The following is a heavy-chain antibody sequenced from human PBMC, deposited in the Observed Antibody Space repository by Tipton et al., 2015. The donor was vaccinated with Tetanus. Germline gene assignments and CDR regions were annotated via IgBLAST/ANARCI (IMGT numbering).Heavy chain of an antibody. J-gene: IGHJ4*02. CDR2: SWYDGTDK. CDR1: GFIFSSCG. Sequence: SLRLSCAASGFIFSSCGIHWVRQAPGKGLEWLAVSWYDGTDKYYADSVKGRFTIPRDNSKNTLYLQMNSLRAEDTALYYCAREADCSGGSCFSGDFDTWGQGTQVTVSS. CDR3: AREADCSGGSCFSGDFDT. D-gene: IGHD2-15*01. V-gene: IGHV3-33*01.